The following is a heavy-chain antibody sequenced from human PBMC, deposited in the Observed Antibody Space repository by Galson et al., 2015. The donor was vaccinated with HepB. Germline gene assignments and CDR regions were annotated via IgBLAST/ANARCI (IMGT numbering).Heavy chain of an antibody. D-gene: IGHD6-13*01. J-gene: IGHJ3*02. CDR2: ISSSNAYI. CDR1: GFTFNSYS. Sequence: SLRLSCAASGFTFNSYSMNWVRQAPGKGLEWVSSISSSNAYIYYADSVKGRFTISRDNAKNSLYLQMNSLRAEDTAVYYCARDDLAAAGTCSFDIWGQGTMLTVS. V-gene: IGHV3-21*01. CDR3: ARDDLAAAGTCSFDI.